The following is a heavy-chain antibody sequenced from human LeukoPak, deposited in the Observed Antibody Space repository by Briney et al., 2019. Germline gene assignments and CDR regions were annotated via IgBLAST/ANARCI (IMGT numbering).Heavy chain of an antibody. V-gene: IGHV3-23*01. J-gene: IGHJ6*03. Sequence: GGSLRLSCATSGFTFSSYTMTWVRQAPGKGLAWVSTIIGSGGRAYNADSVKGRFTISRDNAKHSLYLQMNSLRVEDTAVYYCARLPEPYYYYYMDVWGKGTTVTVSS. CDR2: IIGSGGRA. D-gene: IGHD1-14*01. CDR1: GFTFSSYT. CDR3: ARLPEPYYYYYMDV.